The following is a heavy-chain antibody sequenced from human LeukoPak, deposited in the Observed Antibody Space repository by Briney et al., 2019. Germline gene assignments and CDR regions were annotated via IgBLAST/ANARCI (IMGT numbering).Heavy chain of an antibody. D-gene: IGHD3-9*01. J-gene: IGHJ4*02. CDR3: ARDPLSYVLRYFDWKYGDYYFDY. CDR2: ISAYNGNT. Sequence: ASVKVSCKASGYTFTSYGISWVRQAPGQGLEWMGWISAYNGNTNYAQKLQGRVTMTTDTSTSTAYMELRSLRSDDTAVYYCARDPLSYVLRYFDWKYGDYYFDYWGRGTLVTVSS. V-gene: IGHV1-18*01. CDR1: GYTFTSYG.